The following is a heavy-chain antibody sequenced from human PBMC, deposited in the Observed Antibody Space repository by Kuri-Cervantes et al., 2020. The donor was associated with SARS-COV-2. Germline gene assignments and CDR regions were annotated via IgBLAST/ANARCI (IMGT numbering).Heavy chain of an antibody. Sequence: LSLTCAASGFTFSDYYMSWIRQAPGKGLEWVSYISSSSSYTNYADSVKGRFTISRDNAKNSLYLQMNSLRAEDTAVYYCARTTYGDYYWYGMDVWGQGTTVTVSS. CDR2: ISSSSSYT. D-gene: IGHD4-17*01. J-gene: IGHJ6*02. CDR1: GFTFSDYY. V-gene: IGHV3-11*06. CDR3: ARTTYGDYYWYGMDV.